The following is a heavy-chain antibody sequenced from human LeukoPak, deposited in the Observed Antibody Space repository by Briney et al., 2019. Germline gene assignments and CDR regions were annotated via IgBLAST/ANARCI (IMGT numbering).Heavy chain of an antibody. V-gene: IGHV4-59*01. CDR2: IYYSGGT. D-gene: IGHD2-2*01. CDR3: ARDSLVVVPAASHYYYYGMDV. J-gene: IGHJ6*04. Sequence: AETLSLTCTVSGGSISSYYWSWVRQPPGKGLERLGYIYYSGGTYYNPSLKSRVTISVDTSKNQFSLKLSSVTAADTAVYYCARDSLVVVPAASHYYYYGMDVWGKGTTVTVSS. CDR1: GGSISSYY.